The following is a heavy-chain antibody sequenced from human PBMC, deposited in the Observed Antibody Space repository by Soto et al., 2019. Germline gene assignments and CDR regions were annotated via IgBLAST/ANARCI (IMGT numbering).Heavy chain of an antibody. D-gene: IGHD6-13*01. CDR2: IYPGDSDT. Sequence: XESLKISWKGCGDSFTSHWIGWVRQIPGKGLEWMGIIYPGDSDTRYSPSFQGQVTISADKSISTAYLQWSSLKASDTAMYYCATSAPIAAAGTVDYYGMDVWGQGTTVTVSS. J-gene: IGHJ6*02. CDR1: GDSFTSHW. V-gene: IGHV5-51*01. CDR3: ATSAPIAAAGTVDYYGMDV.